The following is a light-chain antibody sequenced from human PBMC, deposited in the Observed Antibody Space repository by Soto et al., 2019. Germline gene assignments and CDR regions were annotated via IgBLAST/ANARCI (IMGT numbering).Light chain of an antibody. CDR1: QSVSRS. CDR3: QQLNSYPTIT. J-gene: IGKJ5*01. V-gene: IGKV3-11*01. Sequence: EIVLTQSPATLSLSPGDRAVLSCRASQSVSRSLTWYQHKPGQAPRLLIYDASTRATGIPRRFSGSGSGTDFTLTISSLEPEDFATYYCQQLNSYPTITFGQGTRLEIK. CDR2: DAS.